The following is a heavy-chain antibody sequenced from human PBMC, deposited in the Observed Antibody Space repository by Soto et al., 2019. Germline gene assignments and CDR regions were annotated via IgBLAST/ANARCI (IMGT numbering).Heavy chain of an antibody. J-gene: IGHJ4*02. D-gene: IGHD6-19*01. V-gene: IGHV3-53*01. CDR2: IYPAGPT. CDR3: ARDADSSGLHY. Sequence: GSLRLSCAASGFTVSGMFMNWVRQAPGKGLEWVSVIYPAGPTYYADSVKGRFTISRDNSKNTLFLQLNNLRAEDTAVYYCARDADSSGLHYWGQGIRVTISS. CDR1: GFTVSGMF.